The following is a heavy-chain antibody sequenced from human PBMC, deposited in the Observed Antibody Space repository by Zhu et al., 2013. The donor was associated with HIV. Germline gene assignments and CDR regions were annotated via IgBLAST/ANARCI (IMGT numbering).Heavy chain of an antibody. V-gene: IGHV1-69*01. D-gene: IGHD3-22*01. J-gene: IGHJ4*02. Sequence: QVQLVQSGAEVKKPGSSVKVSCKASGGTISNYAITWVRQAPGQGLEWMGGIIPIFGTTNYAQKFQGRVTITADESTSTAYMELSSLRSEDTAVYYCARGEGSDNTGYWVYWGQGTLVTVSS. CDR2: IIPIFGTT. CDR3: ARGEGSDNTGYWVY. CDR1: GGTISNYA.